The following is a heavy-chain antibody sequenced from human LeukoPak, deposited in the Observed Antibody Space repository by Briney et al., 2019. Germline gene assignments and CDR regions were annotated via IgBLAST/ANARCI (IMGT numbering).Heavy chain of an antibody. CDR1: GFTFSSHW. V-gene: IGHV3-7*01. J-gene: IGHJ1*01. Sequence: GGSLRLSCVASGFTFSSHWMSWVRQAPGKGLEWLANLNQDASASYYVDSVKGRFTISRDNAENSLYLQISNLRAEDTAVYYCATLADSPGNSWGQGTLITVSS. CDR3: ATLADSPGNS. D-gene: IGHD1-7*01. CDR2: LNQDASAS.